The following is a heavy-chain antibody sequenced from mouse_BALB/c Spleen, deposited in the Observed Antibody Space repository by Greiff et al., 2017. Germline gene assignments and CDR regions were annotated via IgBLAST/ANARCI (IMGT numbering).Heavy chain of an antibody. Sequence: DVQLQESGPELVKPGASVKISCKASGYSFTGYYMHWVKQSHVKSLEWIGRINPYNGATSYNQNFKDKASLTVDKSSSTAYMELHSLTSEDSAVYYCARMNQEAWFAYWGQGTLVTVSA. CDR3: ARMNQEAWFAY. V-gene: IGHV1-31*01. CDR2: INPYNGAT. J-gene: IGHJ3*01. CDR1: GYSFTGYY.